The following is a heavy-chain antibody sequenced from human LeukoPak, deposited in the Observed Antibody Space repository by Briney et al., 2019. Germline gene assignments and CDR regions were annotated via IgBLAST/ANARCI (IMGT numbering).Heavy chain of an antibody. D-gene: IGHD1-1*01. CDR2: IYPGDSDT. CDR1: GYSFTSYW. Sequence: GESLKISCKGSGYSFTSYWIGWVRQMPGKGLEWMGIIYPGDSDTRYSPSFQGQVTISADKSISTAYLQWGSLKASDTAMYYCARVTTGTTYGDYYYGMDVWGQGTTVTVSS. V-gene: IGHV5-51*01. CDR3: ARVTTGTTYGDYYYGMDV. J-gene: IGHJ6*02.